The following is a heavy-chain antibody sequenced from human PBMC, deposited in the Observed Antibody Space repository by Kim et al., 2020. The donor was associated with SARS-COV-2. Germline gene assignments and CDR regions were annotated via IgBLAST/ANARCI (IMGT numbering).Heavy chain of an antibody. D-gene: IGHD3-22*01. J-gene: IGHJ4*02. Sequence: GGSLRLSCAASRFTFSSYWMSWVRQAPGKGLEWVANIKQDGSEKYYVDSVKGRFTISRDNAKNSLYLQMNSLRAEDTAVYYCARDPLTYYYDSSGYYYEYYFDYWGQGTLVTVSS. CDR1: RFTFSSYW. CDR2: IKQDGSEK. CDR3: ARDPLTYYYDSSGYYYEYYFDY. V-gene: IGHV3-7*01.